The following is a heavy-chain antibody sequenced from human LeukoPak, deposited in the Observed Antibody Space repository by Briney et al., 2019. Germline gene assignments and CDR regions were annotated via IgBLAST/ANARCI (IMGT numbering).Heavy chain of an antibody. CDR1: GGSISSSSYY. CDR3: ASLVGAMEVDY. V-gene: IGHV4-39*07. D-gene: IGHD1-26*01. Sequence: SETLSLTCTVSGGSISSSSYYWGWIRQPPGKGLEWIGSIYYSGSTYYNPSLKSRVTISVDTSKNQFSLKLSSVTAADTAVYYCASLVGAMEVDYWGQGTLVTVSS. CDR2: IYYSGST. J-gene: IGHJ4*02.